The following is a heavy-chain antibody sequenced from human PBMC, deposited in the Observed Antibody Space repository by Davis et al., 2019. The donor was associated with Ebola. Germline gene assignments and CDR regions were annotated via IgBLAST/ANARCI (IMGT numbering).Heavy chain of an antibody. V-gene: IGHV3-13*01. CDR1: GSTFSNYD. Sequence: PGGSLRLPCAAFGSTFSNYDMHWVRQATGKGLEWVSAIGTAGDTYYPGSVKGRFTISRENAKNSLYLQMDSLRAEDTAVYYCARDGAPPYSYGYYYYYGMDVWGQGTTVTVSS. J-gene: IGHJ6*02. D-gene: IGHD5-18*01. CDR3: ARDGAPPYSYGYYYYYGMDV. CDR2: IGTAGDT.